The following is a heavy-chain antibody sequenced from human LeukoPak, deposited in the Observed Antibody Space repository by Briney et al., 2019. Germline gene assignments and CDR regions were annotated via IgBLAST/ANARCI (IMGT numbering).Heavy chain of an antibody. V-gene: IGHV3-53*01. D-gene: IGHD6-6*01. J-gene: IGHJ4*02. CDR2: IYSGGST. Sequence: GGSLRLSCAASGFTVSSNYMSWVRQAPGKGLEWASVIYSGGSTYYADSVKGRFTISRDNSKNTLYLQMNSLRAEDTAVYYCARGGTYSSSGDFDYWGQGTLVTVSS. CDR3: ARGGTYSSSGDFDY. CDR1: GFTVSSNY.